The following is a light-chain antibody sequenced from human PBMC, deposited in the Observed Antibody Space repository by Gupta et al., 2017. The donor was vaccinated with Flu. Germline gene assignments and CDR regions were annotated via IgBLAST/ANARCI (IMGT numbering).Light chain of an antibody. CDR3: QQRSNSPLT. V-gene: IGKV3-11*01. CDR1: QSVKGD. CDR2: DAS. Sequence: EVEMTQSPATLSLSPGDRATISCRASQSVKGDLAWYQKKPGQAPKLLIYDASSRAAGIPVKFSGSGCGTDFTLTISNLEPEDFAVYYCQQRSNSPLTFGEGTKVEIK. J-gene: IGKJ4*01.